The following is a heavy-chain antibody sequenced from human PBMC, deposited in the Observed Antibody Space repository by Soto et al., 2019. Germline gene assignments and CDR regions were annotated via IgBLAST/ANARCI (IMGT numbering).Heavy chain of an antibody. V-gene: IGHV4-34*01. CDR3: ARDKITGLFDY. D-gene: IGHD2-8*02. J-gene: IGHJ4*02. CDR1: GGSFSGYY. Sequence: SETLSLTCXVYGGSFSGYYWTWIRQPPGTGLEWIGEINHSGSTNYNPSLKSRATISVDTSKNQFSLKLTSVTAADTAVYYCARDKITGLFDYWGQGTLVTVSS. CDR2: INHSGST.